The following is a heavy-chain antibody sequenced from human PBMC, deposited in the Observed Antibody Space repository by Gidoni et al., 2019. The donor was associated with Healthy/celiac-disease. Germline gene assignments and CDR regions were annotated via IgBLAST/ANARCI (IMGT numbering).Heavy chain of an antibody. D-gene: IGHD3-22*01. V-gene: IGHV4-31*03. CDR1: GGSISRGGYY. Sequence: QVQLQESGPGLVKPSQTLSLTCTVSGGSISRGGYYWSWIRQHPGKGLEWIGYIYYSGSTYYNPSLKSRVTISVDTSKNQFSLKLSSVTAADTAVYYCARDGPVVGAIDAFDIWGQGTMVTVSS. CDR3: ARDGPVVGAIDAFDI. CDR2: IYYSGST. J-gene: IGHJ3*02.